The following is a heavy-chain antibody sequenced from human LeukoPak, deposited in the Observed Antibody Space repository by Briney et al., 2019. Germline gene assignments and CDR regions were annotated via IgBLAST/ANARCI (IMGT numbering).Heavy chain of an antibody. CDR3: ASLSASGWFDS. CDR2: INPSGST. CDR1: GGSFSGYY. J-gene: IGHJ5*01. Sequence: SETLSLTCAVYGGSFSGYYWSWIRQPPGKGLEWIGEINPSGSTSYNPSLKSRVTISVDTSKNQFSLKLSSVTAADTAVYYCASLSASGWFDSWGQGTLVTVSS. D-gene: IGHD3-10*01. V-gene: IGHV4-34*01.